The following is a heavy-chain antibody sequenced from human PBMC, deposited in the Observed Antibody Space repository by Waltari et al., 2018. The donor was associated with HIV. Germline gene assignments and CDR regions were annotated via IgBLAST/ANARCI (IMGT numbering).Heavy chain of an antibody. CDR3: AGADYRPFDD. J-gene: IGHJ4*02. CDR2: IHHDGTT. V-gene: IGHV3-66*01. D-gene: IGHD4-17*01. CDR1: GFTVSNSF. Sequence: EVHLVESGGGLVQPGGSLRLSCAASGFTVSNSFMSWVRQAPGKGLEWVSSIHHDGTTYNATSPKGRFTISRVNSKNTLQLQMNSLRVEETAVYYCAGADYRPFDDWGQGTLVTVSS.